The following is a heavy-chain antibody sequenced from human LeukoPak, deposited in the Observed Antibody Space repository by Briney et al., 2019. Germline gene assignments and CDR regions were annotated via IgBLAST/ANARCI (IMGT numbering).Heavy chain of an antibody. D-gene: IGHD2-21*02. CDR2: IIPIFGTA. CDR1: GGTVSSYA. V-gene: IGHV1-69*13. Sequence: GASVKVSCKASGGTVSSYAISWVRQAPGQGLEWMGGIIPIFGTANYAQKFQGRVTITADESTSTAYMELSSLRSEDTAVYYCAKGSSRGDYYYYYGMDVWGQRTTVTVSS. CDR3: AKGSSRGDYYYYYGMDV. J-gene: IGHJ6*02.